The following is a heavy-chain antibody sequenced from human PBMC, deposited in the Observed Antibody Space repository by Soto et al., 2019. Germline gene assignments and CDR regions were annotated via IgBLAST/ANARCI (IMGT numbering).Heavy chain of an antibody. J-gene: IGHJ5*02. CDR1: GGSISSYY. CDR2: IYYSGST. CDR3: ARDPVEREIGWFDP. Sequence: SETLSLTCTVSGGSISSYYWSWIRQPPGKGLEWIGYIYYSGSTNYNPSLKSRVTISVDTSKNQFSLKLSSVTAADTAVYYCARDPVEREIGWFDPWGQGTLVTVSS. D-gene: IGHD1-26*01. V-gene: IGHV4-59*01.